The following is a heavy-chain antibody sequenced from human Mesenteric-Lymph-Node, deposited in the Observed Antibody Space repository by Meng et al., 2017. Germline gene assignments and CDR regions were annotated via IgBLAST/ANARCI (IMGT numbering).Heavy chain of an antibody. V-gene: IGHV3-23*01. D-gene: IGHD4-17*01. J-gene: IGHJ4*02. Sequence: EVQLLESGGGLVHPGGSLRLACAASGFTFSSNGMNWVRQAPGKGLEWVSSISGSGPVTYYADSVKGRFTISRDNFKNTLYLKMNSLKAEDTAVYYCAKALTTVTTAVDYWGQGTLVTVSS. CDR1: GFTFSSNG. CDR2: ISGSGPVT. CDR3: AKALTTVTTAVDY.